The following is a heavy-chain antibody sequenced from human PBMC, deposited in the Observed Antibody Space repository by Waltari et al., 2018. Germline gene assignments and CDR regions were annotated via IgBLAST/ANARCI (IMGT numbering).Heavy chain of an antibody. CDR2: INHSGST. J-gene: IGHJ6*03. Sequence: QVQLQQWGAGLLTPSETLSLTCAVYGGSFSGYYWSWIRQPPGKGLEWIGEINHSGSTNYNPSLKSRVTISVDTSKNQFSLKLSSVTAADTAVYYCARGLVGATTLHYYYYMDVWGKGTTVTVSS. CDR1: GGSFSGYY. V-gene: IGHV4-34*01. D-gene: IGHD1-26*01. CDR3: ARGLVGATTLHYYYYMDV.